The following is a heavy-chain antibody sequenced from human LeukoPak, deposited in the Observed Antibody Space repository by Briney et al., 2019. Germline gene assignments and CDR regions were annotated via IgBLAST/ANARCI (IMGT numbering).Heavy chain of an antibody. Sequence: GGSLRLSCAASGFTFSNYNMNWVRQAPGKGLEWVSCISSSSSYIYYADSVKGRFTISRDNAKNSLYLQMDSLRAEDTAVYYCARDSWGVRGVIPWYFDLWGRGTLVTVSS. D-gene: IGHD3-10*01. J-gene: IGHJ2*01. CDR2: ISSSSSYI. CDR1: GFTFSNYN. V-gene: IGHV3-21*01. CDR3: ARDSWGVRGVIPWYFDL.